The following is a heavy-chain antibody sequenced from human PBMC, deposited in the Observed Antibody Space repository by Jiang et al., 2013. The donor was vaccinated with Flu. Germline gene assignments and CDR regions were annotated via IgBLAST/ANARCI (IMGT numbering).Heavy chain of an antibody. CDR2: INPDSGQT. CDR1: GYTFRNYG. Sequence: GTSVKVSCKSSGYTFRNYGFSWVRQAPGQGLEWMGWINPDSGQTTYSQKFQDRVTMTTDPSTSTAYMELRSLRSDDTAVYYCARDHSAVAVDYWGQGNPGSPSPQ. CDR3: ARDHSAVAVDY. V-gene: IGHV1-18*01. D-gene: IGHD6-19*01. J-gene: IGHJ4*02.